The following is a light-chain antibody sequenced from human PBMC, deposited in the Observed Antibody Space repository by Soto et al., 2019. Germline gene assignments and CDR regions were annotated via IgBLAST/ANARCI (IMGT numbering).Light chain of an antibody. CDR2: GAS. V-gene: IGKV3-20*01. CDR3: QKYGSSPWT. Sequence: EIVVTQSPGTLSLSPGDRATLSCRASQSVSSSYLAWYQQKPGQAHTLLIYGASSRATGIPDMFSGSGSGTDFTLTISRLEPEDFAVYYCQKYGSSPWTFGQRTKVEIK. CDR1: QSVSSSY. J-gene: IGKJ1*01.